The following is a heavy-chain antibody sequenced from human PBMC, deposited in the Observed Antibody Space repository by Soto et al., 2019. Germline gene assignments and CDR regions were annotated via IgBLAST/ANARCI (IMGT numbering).Heavy chain of an antibody. Sequence: QVQLVQSGAEVKKPGSSVKVSCKASGGTFSSYAISWVRQAPGQGLEWMGGIIPIFGTANYAQKFQGRVTSTAPESTSPAYRELSSLRSDETAVYYCARGGYCTNCVCYLVYFDYWGQGTLVTVSS. CDR2: IIPIFGTA. J-gene: IGHJ4*02. CDR3: ARGGYCTNCVCYLVYFDY. V-gene: IGHV1-69*12. D-gene: IGHD2-8*01. CDR1: GGTFSSYA.